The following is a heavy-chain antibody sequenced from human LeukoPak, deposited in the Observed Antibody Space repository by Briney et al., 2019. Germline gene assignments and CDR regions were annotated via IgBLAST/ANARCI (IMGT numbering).Heavy chain of an antibody. Sequence: SETLSPTCAVYGGSFSGYYWSWIRQPPGKGLEWIGEINHSGSTNYNPSLKSRVTISVDTSKNQFSLKLSSVTAADTAVYYCARDRRQGYSYGFYYYYGMDVWGQGTTVTVSS. J-gene: IGHJ6*02. CDR3: ARDRRQGYSYGFYYYYGMDV. V-gene: IGHV4-34*01. CDR2: INHSGST. CDR1: GGSFSGYY. D-gene: IGHD5-18*01.